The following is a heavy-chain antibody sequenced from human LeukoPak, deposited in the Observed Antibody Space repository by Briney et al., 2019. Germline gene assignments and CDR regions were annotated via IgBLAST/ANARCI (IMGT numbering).Heavy chain of an antibody. Sequence: SETLSLTCGVYGGSFSGYFWSWIRQPPGKGLEWIGEINHSGSTNYNPSLKNRVTISVDTSKTQFSLKLSSVTAADTAVYYCAREGRFGSQRGAFDIWGQGTMVTVSS. CDR1: GGSFSGYF. V-gene: IGHV4-34*01. D-gene: IGHD3-10*01. CDR2: INHSGST. J-gene: IGHJ3*02. CDR3: AREGRFGSQRGAFDI.